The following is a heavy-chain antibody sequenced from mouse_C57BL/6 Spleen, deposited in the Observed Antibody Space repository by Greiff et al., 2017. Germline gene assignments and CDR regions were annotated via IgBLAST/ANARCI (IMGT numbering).Heavy chain of an antibody. CDR2: IYPGDGDT. Sequence: QVQLQQSGAELVKPGASVKISCKASGYAFSSYWMHWVKQRPGKGLEWIGQIYPGDGDTNYNGKFKGKATLTADKSSSTAYMQLSSLTSEDSAVDFCARSEDYGGFAYWGQGTLVTVSA. CDR1: GYAFSSYW. CDR3: ARSEDYGGFAY. J-gene: IGHJ3*01. D-gene: IGHD2-4*01. V-gene: IGHV1-80*01.